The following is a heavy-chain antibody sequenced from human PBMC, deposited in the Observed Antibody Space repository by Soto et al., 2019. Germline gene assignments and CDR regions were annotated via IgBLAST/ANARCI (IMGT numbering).Heavy chain of an antibody. Sequence: EVRLVESGGGLVQPGGSLRLSCTASQFTFSDYWMGWVRQTPGKGLEWVANIKQDGGEKYYVDSVKGRFTISRDNAKNSLYLQMNSLRGEDTAVYYCVRDVSSSWNLGYYYYGMDVWGQGTTVTVSS. D-gene: IGHD6-13*01. V-gene: IGHV3-7*04. J-gene: IGHJ6*02. CDR3: VRDVSSSWNLGYYYYGMDV. CDR2: IKQDGGEK. CDR1: QFTFSDYW.